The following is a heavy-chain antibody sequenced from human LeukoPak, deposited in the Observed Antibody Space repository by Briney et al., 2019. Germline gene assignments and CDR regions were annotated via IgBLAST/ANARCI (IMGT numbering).Heavy chain of an antibody. J-gene: IGHJ4*02. CDR3: ARDLDYSNYLDY. D-gene: IGHD4-11*01. V-gene: IGHV3-33*08. CDR2: IWYDGSNK. CDR1: GFTFSSYA. Sequence: GGSLRLSCAASGFTFSSYAMHWVRQAPGKGLEWVAVIWYDGSNKYYADSVKGRITISRDNSKNTLYLQMNSLRAEDTAVYYCARDLDYSNYLDYWGQGTLVTVSS.